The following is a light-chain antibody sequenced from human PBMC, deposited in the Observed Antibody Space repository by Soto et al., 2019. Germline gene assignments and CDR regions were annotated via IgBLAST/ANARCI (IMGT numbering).Light chain of an antibody. CDR3: LLYDGGAVV. V-gene: IGLV7-43*01. CDR2: STD. CDR1: TGTVTSVHY. Sequence: QTVVTQEHSLPVSPGGTVTLTCASSTGTVTSVHYPNWLQQKPGQAPRALIYSTDTRHSWTPARFSGSLLGGKAALTLSGVHPEDEADYYCLLYDGGAVVFGGGTKLTVL. J-gene: IGLJ2*01.